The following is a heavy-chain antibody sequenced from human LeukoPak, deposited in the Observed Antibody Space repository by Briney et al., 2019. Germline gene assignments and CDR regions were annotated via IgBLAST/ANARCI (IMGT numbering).Heavy chain of an antibody. CDR2: IYYSGST. CDR1: GGSISGGDYY. V-gene: IGHV4-61*08. J-gene: IGHJ4*02. Sequence: SETLSLTCTVSGGSISGGDYYWSWIRQPPGKGLEWIGYIYYSGSTNYNPSLKSRVTISVDTSKNQFSLKLSSVTAADTAVYYCASITGGYDFDYWGQGTLVTVSS. CDR3: ASITGGYDFDY. D-gene: IGHD1-20*01.